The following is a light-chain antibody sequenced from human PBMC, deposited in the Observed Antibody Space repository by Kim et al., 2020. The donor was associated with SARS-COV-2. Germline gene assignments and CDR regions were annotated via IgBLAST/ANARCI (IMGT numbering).Light chain of an antibody. V-gene: IGKV3-20*01. CDR2: GAS. CDR3: QQYGSFPLT. Sequence: PAERATLSCRASQSVSSSYLAWYQQKPGQAPRLLIYGASSRATGIPDRFSGSGSGTDFTLTISRLEPEDFAVYYCQQYGSFPLTFGGGTKVDIK. J-gene: IGKJ4*01. CDR1: QSVSSSY.